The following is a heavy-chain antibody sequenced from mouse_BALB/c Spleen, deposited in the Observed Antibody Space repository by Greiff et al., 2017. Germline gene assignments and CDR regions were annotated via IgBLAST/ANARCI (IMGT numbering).Heavy chain of an antibody. V-gene: IGHV2-6-2*01. CDR3: ARHGDDGYYAY. CDR2: IWSDGST. Sequence: QVTLKVSGPDLVAPSQSLSITCTVSGFSLTSYGVHWVRQPPGKGLEWLVVIWSDGSTTYNSALKSRLSISKDNSKSQVFLKMNSLQTDDTAMYYCARHGDDGYYAYWGQGTLVTVSA. CDR1: GFSLTSYG. D-gene: IGHD2-3*01. J-gene: IGHJ3*01.